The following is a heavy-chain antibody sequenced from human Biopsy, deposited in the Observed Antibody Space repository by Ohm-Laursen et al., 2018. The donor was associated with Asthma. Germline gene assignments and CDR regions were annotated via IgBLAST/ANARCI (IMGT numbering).Heavy chain of an antibody. V-gene: IGHV3-30*03. CDR1: GFTFSSYG. CDR2: ISYDRSNK. D-gene: IGHD6-19*01. CDR3: ARESSVAGSSDFDY. J-gene: IGHJ4*02. Sequence: SLRLSCTASGFTFSSYGMHWVRQAPGKGLEWVAVISYDRSNKYYADSVKGRFTISRGNSKNTLYLQMNSLRAEDTAVYYCARESSVAGSSDFDYWGQGTLVTVSS.